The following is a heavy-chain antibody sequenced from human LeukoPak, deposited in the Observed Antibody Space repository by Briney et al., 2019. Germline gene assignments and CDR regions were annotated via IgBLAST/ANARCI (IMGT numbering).Heavy chain of an antibody. J-gene: IGHJ3*02. V-gene: IGHV5-51*01. CDR3: ARRTVPAANSDAFDI. CDR1: GYNFTNYW. CDR2: IYPGDSDT. D-gene: IGHD2-2*01. Sequence: GESLKISCKASGYNFTNYWIGWVRQMPGKALEWMGIIYPGDSDTRYSPSFQGQVSFSADKSSSTAYLQWSSLKASDTAMCYCARRTVPAANSDAFDIWGQGTMVTVS.